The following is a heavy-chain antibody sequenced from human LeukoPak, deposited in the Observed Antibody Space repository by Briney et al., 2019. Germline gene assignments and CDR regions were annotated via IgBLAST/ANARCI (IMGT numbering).Heavy chain of an antibody. CDR3: VRGRRIKYYYDSSGYDY. V-gene: IGHV1-18*01. Sequence: EASVKVSCKASGYTFTSYGISWVRQAPGQGLEWMGWISAYNGNTNYAQKLQGRVTMTTDTSTSTAYMELRSLRSDDTAVYYCVRGRRIKYYYDSSGYDYWGQGTLVTVSS. CDR2: ISAYNGNT. J-gene: IGHJ4*02. CDR1: GYTFTSYG. D-gene: IGHD3-22*01.